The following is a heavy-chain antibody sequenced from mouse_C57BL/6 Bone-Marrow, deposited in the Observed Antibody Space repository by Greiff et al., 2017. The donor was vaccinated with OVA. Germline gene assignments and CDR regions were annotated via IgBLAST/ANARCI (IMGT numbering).Heavy chain of an antibody. CDR3: VRDLRLGREAWFAY. V-gene: IGHV10-1*01. J-gene: IGHJ3*01. CDR1: GFSFNTYA. D-gene: IGHD3-2*02. Sequence: EVKLVESGGGLVQPKGSLKLSCAASGFSFNTYAMNWVRQAPGKGLEWVARIRSKSNNYATYYAVSVKDRFTISRDDSECMLYLKMNNVKAEDKAMYSSVRDLRLGREAWFAYWGQGTLVTVSA. CDR2: IRSKSNNYAT.